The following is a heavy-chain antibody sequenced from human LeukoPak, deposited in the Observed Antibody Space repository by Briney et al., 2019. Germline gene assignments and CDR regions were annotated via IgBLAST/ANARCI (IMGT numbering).Heavy chain of an antibody. CDR3: ATQEQQLPLKY. V-gene: IGHV3-48*04. J-gene: IGHJ4*02. CDR2: ISSSSSTI. D-gene: IGHD6-13*01. Sequence: PGGSLRLSCAASGFTFSSYSMNWARQAPGKGLEWVSYISSSSSTIYYADSVKGRFTISRDNAKNSLYLQMNSLRAEDTAVYYCATQEQQLPLKYWGQGTLVTVSS. CDR1: GFTFSSYS.